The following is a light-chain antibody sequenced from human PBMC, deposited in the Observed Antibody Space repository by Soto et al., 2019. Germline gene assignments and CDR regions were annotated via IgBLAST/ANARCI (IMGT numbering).Light chain of an antibody. V-gene: IGKV1-39*01. CDR3: QQGYNTPWT. J-gene: IGKJ1*01. CDR2: AAS. Sequence: DIPVTQSPSSLSASVGDRVTITCRASQSINSFLNWYQQKPGKAPKLLIYAASNLQSGVPSRFSGSESGTDFSLTISSLQPDDFATYYCQQGYNTPWTFGQGTKVEIK. CDR1: QSINSF.